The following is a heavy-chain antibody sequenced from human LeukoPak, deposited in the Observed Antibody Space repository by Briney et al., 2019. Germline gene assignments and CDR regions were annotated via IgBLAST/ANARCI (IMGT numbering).Heavy chain of an antibody. CDR2: IKPDGSGK. CDR3: SSQPAVIDLDF. D-gene: IGHD2/OR15-2a*01. V-gene: IGHV3-7*01. CDR1: GFSFSSYW. Sequence: PGGSLRLSCAASGFSFSSYWMTWVRQVPGKGLEWVANIKPDGSGKHYVDSVKGRFTISRDNAKSSLYLQMDSLRVGDTAVYYCSSQPAVIDLDFWGQRALVTVSS. J-gene: IGHJ4*02.